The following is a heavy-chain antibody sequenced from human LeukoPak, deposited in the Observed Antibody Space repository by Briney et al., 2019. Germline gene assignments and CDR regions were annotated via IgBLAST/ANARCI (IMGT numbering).Heavy chain of an antibody. Sequence: GGSLRLSCAASGFTVSSNYMSWVRQAPGKGLEWVSVIYSGGSTYYADSVKGRFTISSDNSKNTLYLQMNSLRAEDTAVYYCARARYFDWLLSSCVFDIWGQGTMVTVSS. V-gene: IGHV3-66*02. CDR3: ARARYFDWLLSSCVFDI. D-gene: IGHD3-9*01. CDR1: GFTVSSNY. J-gene: IGHJ3*02. CDR2: IYSGGST.